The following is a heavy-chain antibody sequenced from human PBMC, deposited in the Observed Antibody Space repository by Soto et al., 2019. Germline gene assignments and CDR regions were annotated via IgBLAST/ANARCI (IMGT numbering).Heavy chain of an antibody. Sequence: QVQLQESGPGLVKPSETLSLTCTVSGGSVSSGSYYWSWIRQPPGKGLEWIGYIYYSWSTNYTPTLKSRVTIAVDASKNQFSLKLSSVTAAYTAVYYCARGNEGWYQCRYYYGMDVWGQGTTVTVSS. J-gene: IGHJ6*02. CDR1: GGSVSSGSYY. V-gene: IGHV4-61*01. CDR3: ARGNEGWYQCRYYYGMDV. D-gene: IGHD6-19*01. CDR2: IYYSWST.